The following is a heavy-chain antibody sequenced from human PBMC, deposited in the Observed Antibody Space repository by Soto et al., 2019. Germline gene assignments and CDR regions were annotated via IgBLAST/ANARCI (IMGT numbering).Heavy chain of an antibody. Sequence: GGSLRLSCTASGFTFSSYGMHWVRQAPGKGLEWVAVISYDGGNKYYGDSVKGRFSISRDNPKNTLYLQMNSLRPEDTAVYYCAKVTGYCSSSSCSREYYYYYGLDVWGQGTTVTVSS. CDR3: AKVTGYCSSSSCSREYYYYYGLDV. CDR1: GFTFSSYG. CDR2: ISYDGGNK. V-gene: IGHV3-30*18. D-gene: IGHD2-2*01. J-gene: IGHJ6*02.